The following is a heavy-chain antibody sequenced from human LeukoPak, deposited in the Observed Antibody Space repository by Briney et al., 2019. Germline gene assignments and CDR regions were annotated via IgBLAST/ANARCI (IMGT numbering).Heavy chain of an antibody. J-gene: IGHJ4*02. CDR3: ARDSEKALYYFDY. D-gene: IGHD2-21*01. V-gene: IGHV4-30-4*08. CDR2: IYYSGST. Sequence: PSQTLSLTCTVSVGSISSGDYYWSWIRQPPGKGLEWIGYIYYSGSTYYNPSLKSRVTISVDTSKNQFSLKLSSVTAADTAVYYCARDSEKALYYFDYWGQGTLVTVSS. CDR1: VGSISSGDYY.